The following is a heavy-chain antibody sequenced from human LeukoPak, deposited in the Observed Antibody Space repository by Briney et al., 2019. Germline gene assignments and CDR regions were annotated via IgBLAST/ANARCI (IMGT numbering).Heavy chain of an antibody. D-gene: IGHD1-26*01. Sequence: GGSLRFSCAASGFTFSNYGMHWVRQAPGKGLEWVAVISYDGSNKYYTDSVKGRFTISRDNSKNTLFLQMNSLRAEDTALYYCAKYPGGFTGIVNYYHMDVWGKGTTVSVSS. CDR2: ISYDGSNK. J-gene: IGHJ6*03. CDR3: AKYPGGFTGIVNYYHMDV. V-gene: IGHV3-30*18. CDR1: GFTFSNYG.